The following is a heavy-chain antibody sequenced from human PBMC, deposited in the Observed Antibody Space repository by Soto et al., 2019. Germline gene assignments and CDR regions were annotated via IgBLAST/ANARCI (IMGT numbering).Heavy chain of an antibody. CDR1: GFTFSNYA. Sequence: GGSLRLSCAASGFTFSNYAMTWVRQAPGKGLEWVSAISGSGGSTYYADSVKGRFTISRDNSKNTLYLQMDSLRAEDTAVYYCANPPPTMESTIYYYYGMDVWGQGTTITVSS. CDR3: ANPPPTMESTIYYYYGMDV. J-gene: IGHJ6*02. V-gene: IGHV3-23*01. D-gene: IGHD1-26*01. CDR2: ISGSGGST.